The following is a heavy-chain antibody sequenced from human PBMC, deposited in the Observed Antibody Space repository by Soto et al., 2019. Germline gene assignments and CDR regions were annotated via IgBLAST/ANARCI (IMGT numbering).Heavy chain of an antibody. CDR2: VSSTGST. J-gene: IGHJ5*02. D-gene: IGHD3-22*01. CDR3: ARFSPPRKSYESNPCWSDP. Sequence: SETLSLTCTVSGGALNSYYWTWIRQSPGKGLEWIGYVSSTGSTNYNPSLKSRLTMSLDTPTNEVSLSLTSVTAADAAVYFCARFSPPRKSYESNPCWSDPWGQGIMVTVS. CDR1: GGALNSYY. V-gene: IGHV4-59*01.